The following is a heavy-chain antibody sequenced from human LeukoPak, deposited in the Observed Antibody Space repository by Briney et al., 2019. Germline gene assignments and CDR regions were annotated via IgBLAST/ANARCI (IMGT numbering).Heavy chain of an antibody. D-gene: IGHD2-2*01. CDR2: INHSGST. J-gene: IGHJ3*02. V-gene: IGHV4-34*01. Sequence: PSETLSLTCAVYGGSFSGYYWSWIRQPPGKGLEWIGEINHSGSTNYNPSLKSRVTISVDMSKNQFSLQLSAVTAADTAVYYCARQSCSSTSCPHRNVFDSGGQGTMVTVSP. CDR1: GGSFSGYY. CDR3: ARQSCSSTSCPHRNVFDS.